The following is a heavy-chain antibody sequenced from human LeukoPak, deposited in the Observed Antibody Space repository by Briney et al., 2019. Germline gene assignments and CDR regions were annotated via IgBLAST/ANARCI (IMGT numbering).Heavy chain of an antibody. CDR3: ATNSPYTSSWYGFDY. D-gene: IGHD6-13*01. V-gene: IGHV3-23*01. CDR2: VSDSGSKT. Sequence: GGSLRLSCAASGFTFSSYAMSWVRQAPGKGLEWVSSVSDSGSKTYYAASVKGRFTISRDNSKNTLYLQMSSLRDEDTAVYYCATNSPYTSSWYGFDYWGQGTLVTVSS. J-gene: IGHJ4*02. CDR1: GFTFSSYA.